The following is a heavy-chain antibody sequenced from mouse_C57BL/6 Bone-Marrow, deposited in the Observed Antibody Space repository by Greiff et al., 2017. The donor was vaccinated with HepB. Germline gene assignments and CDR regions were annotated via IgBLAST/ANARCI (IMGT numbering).Heavy chain of an antibody. V-gene: IGHV5-6*01. CDR1: GFTFSSYG. D-gene: IGHD1-1*01. Sequence: EVQRVESGGDLVKPGGSLKLSCAASGFTFSSYGMSWVRQTPDKRLEWVATISSGGSYTYYPDSVKGRFTISRDNAKNTLYLQMSSLKSEDTARYYCARPASNYYGSSYWYFDVWGTGTTVTVSS. J-gene: IGHJ1*03. CDR2: ISSGGSYT. CDR3: ARPASNYYGSSYWYFDV.